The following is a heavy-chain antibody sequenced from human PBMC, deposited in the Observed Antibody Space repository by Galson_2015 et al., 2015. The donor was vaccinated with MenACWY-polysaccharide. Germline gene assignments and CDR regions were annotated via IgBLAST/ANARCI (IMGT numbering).Heavy chain of an antibody. D-gene: IGHD2-21*01. CDR3: ARIIARKYTFADS. Sequence: SVKVSCKASGYTFTNYDINWVRQATGQGLEWMGWMNPNSGNTGYAQKFQGRVTMTSNIAMTTAYMELRSLRSDDTAVYYCARIIARKYTFADSWGQGTLVTVSS. J-gene: IGHJ4*02. CDR1: GYTFTNYD. V-gene: IGHV1-8*01. CDR2: MNPNSGNT.